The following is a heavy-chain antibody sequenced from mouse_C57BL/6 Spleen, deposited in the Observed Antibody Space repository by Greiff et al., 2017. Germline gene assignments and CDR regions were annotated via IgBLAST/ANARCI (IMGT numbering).Heavy chain of an antibody. CDR3: ARSLYYYDARGAMDY. D-gene: IGHD2-4*01. Sequence: QVQLQQSGAELARPGASVKLSCKASGYTFTSYGISWVKQRTGQGLEWIGEIYPRSGNTYYNEKFKGKATLTADKSSSTAYMELRSLTSEDSAVYFCARSLYYYDARGAMDYWGQGTSVTVSS. CDR1: GYTFTSYG. V-gene: IGHV1-81*01. CDR2: IYPRSGNT. J-gene: IGHJ4*01.